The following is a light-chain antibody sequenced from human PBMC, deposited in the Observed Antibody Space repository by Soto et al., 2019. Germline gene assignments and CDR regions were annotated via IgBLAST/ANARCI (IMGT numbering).Light chain of an antibody. CDR2: EVS. J-gene: IGLJ1*01. V-gene: IGLV2-8*01. Sequence: QSVLTQPPSASGSPVQSVTISCTGTSSVVGGYNYVSWYQQHPGKAPKLMIYEVSKRPSGVPDRFSGSKSGNTASLTVSWLQAEDEADYYCSSYAGSNNYVFGTGTKATVL. CDR1: SSVVGGYNY. CDR3: SSYAGSNNYV.